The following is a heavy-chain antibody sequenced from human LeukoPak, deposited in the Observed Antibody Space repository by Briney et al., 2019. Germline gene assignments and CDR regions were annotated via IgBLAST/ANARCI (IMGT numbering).Heavy chain of an antibody. V-gene: IGHV4-31*03. Sequence: PSETLSLTCTVSGGSISSGGYYWSWIRQHPGKGLEWIGYIYYSGSTYYNPSLKSRVTISVDTSNNQFSLKLSSVTAADTAVYYCARDGIAAAGSLDYWGQGTLVTVSS. D-gene: IGHD6-13*01. CDR3: ARDGIAAAGSLDY. CDR1: GGSISSGGYY. CDR2: IYYSGST. J-gene: IGHJ4*02.